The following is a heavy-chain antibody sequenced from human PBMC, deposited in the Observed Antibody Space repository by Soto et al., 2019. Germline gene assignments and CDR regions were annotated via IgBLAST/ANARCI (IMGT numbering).Heavy chain of an antibody. J-gene: IGHJ6*02. Sequence: PGGSLRRSCAASGFTFSTYWMSWVRQAPGKGLEWVANIKQDGSEKYYVDSVKGRFTISRDNAKNSLYLQMNSLRAEDTAVYYCARDRYSYYDFWSGSLPYYYYGMDVWGQGTTVTVSS. CDR2: IKQDGSEK. V-gene: IGHV3-7*01. CDR3: ARDRYSYYDFWSGSLPYYYYGMDV. D-gene: IGHD3-3*01. CDR1: GFTFSTYW.